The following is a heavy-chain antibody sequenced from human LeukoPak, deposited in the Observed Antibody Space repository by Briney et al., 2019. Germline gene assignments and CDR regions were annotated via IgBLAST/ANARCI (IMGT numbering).Heavy chain of an antibody. CDR1: GGSISSYY. D-gene: IGHD6-19*01. Sequence: SETLSLTCTVSGGSISSYYWSWIRQPPGKGLEWIGYIYYSGSTNYNPSLKSRVTISVDTSKNEFSLKLSSVTAADTALYYCARRTVTNGWFRIDYWGQGSLVIVSS. CDR2: IYYSGST. V-gene: IGHV4-59*08. CDR3: ARRTVTNGWFRIDY. J-gene: IGHJ4*02.